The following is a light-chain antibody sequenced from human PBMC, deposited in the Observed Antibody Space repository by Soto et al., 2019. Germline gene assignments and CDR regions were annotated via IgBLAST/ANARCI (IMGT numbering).Light chain of an antibody. Sequence: EIVLTQSPATLSLSPGERATLSCRASQSISGYLAWYQRKPDQAPRLLIYDASNRATGIPARFSGSGSGTDFTLSISSLEPEDFAVYYCHQRTTWPFTFGPGTKVDIK. J-gene: IGKJ3*01. V-gene: IGKV3-11*01. CDR3: HQRTTWPFT. CDR2: DAS. CDR1: QSISGY.